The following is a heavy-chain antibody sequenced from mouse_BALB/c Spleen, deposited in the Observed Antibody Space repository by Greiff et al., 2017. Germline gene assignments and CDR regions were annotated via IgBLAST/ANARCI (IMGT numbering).Heavy chain of an antibody. CDR2: INSNGGST. J-gene: IGHJ3*01. CDR1: GFTFSSYY. CDR3: ARQGYDGPSWFAY. V-gene: IGHV5-6-2*01. Sequence: EVKLVESGGGLVKLGGSLKLSCAASGFTFSSYYMSWVRQTPEKRLELVAAINSNGGSTYYPDTVKGRFTISRDNAKNTLYLQMSSLKSEDTALYYCARQGYDGPSWFAYWGQGTLVTVSA. D-gene: IGHD2-2*01.